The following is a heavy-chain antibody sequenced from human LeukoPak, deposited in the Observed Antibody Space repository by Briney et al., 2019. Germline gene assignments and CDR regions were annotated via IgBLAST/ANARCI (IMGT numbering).Heavy chain of an antibody. CDR3: ASRDGSVFDY. CDR2: INPKSGGT. V-gene: IGHV1-2*02. CDR1: GYIFTDYF. J-gene: IGHJ4*02. Sequence: ASVKVSCEASGYIFTDYFMHWVRQAPGQGLEWMGWINPKSGGTNYAPNLQGRVTMTRDTSTSTAYMELSRLRSDDTAVYYCASRDGSVFDYWGQGTLVTVSS. D-gene: IGHD5-24*01.